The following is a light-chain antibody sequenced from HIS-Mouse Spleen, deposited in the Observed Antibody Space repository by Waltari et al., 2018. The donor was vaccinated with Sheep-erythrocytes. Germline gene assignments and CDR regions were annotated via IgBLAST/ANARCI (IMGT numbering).Light chain of an antibody. Sequence: QSALTQPRSVSGSPGQSVTISCTGTSSDVGGYNYVSWYQQHPGKAPKLMFYDVSKRPSGGPDRFSGSKSGHTASLTISGLQAEDEADYYCCSYAGSYTFWVFGGGTKLTVL. CDR2: DVS. CDR3: CSYAGSYTFWV. CDR1: SSDVGGYNY. V-gene: IGLV2-11*02. J-gene: IGLJ3*02.